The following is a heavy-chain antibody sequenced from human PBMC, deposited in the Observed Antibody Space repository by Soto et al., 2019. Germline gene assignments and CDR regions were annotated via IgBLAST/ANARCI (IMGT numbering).Heavy chain of an antibody. Sequence: QVQLVQSGAEVKKPGASVKVSCKASGDTFTSYYIHWVRQAPGQGLEWMGIINPSGGSTSYAQNFQGRVTMTRDTSTTSFYMELRSLRSEDTAVYFCARAQTEYSSFAFLFWGQGTLVTVSS. CDR2: INPSGGST. J-gene: IGHJ4*02. CDR3: ARAQTEYSSFAFLF. V-gene: IGHV1-46*01. D-gene: IGHD6-13*01. CDR1: GDTFTSYY.